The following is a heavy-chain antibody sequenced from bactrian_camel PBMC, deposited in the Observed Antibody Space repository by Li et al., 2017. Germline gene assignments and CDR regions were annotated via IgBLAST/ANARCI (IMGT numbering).Heavy chain of an antibody. V-gene: IGHV3S1*01. Sequence: VQLVESGGGSVQSGGSLTLSCTASGYTYRNLCLAWFRQAPGKGREEVASIDTDGRTTYSVHVKGRFTISKDNAKNTLYLQMNSLKPEDTAMYYCAANFGPYCSGPYLARRANFLGQGTQVTVS. CDR1: GYTYRNLC. CDR2: IDTDGRTT. D-gene: IGHD2*01. J-gene: IGHJ4*01.